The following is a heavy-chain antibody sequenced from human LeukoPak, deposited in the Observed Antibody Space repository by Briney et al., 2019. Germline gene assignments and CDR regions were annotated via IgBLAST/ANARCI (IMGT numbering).Heavy chain of an antibody. D-gene: IGHD3-22*01. CDR3: AKDRYYYDSSGYGYYFDY. CDR2: IRYDGSNK. J-gene: IGHJ4*02. V-gene: IGHV3-30*02. Sequence: PGGSLRLSCAASGFTFSSYGMHWVRQAPGKGLEGVAFIRYDGSNKYYAASVKGRFTISRDNSKNTLYLQMNSLRAEDTAVYYCAKDRYYYDSSGYGYYFDYWGQGTLVTVSS. CDR1: GFTFSSYG.